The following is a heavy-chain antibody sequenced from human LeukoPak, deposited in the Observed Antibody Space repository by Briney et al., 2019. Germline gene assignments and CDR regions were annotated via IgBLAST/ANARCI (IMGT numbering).Heavy chain of an antibody. J-gene: IGHJ4*02. CDR3: ARAPILRYIWATPFDY. CDR1: GYTSTSYG. V-gene: IGHV1-18*01. Sequence: GASVKVSCKASGYTSTSYGISWVRQAPGQGLEWMGWISAYNGNTNYAQKLQGRVTMTTDTSTSTAYMELRSLRSDDTAVYYCARAPILRYIWATPFDYWGQGTLVTVSS. CDR2: ISAYNGNT. D-gene: IGHD3-16*01.